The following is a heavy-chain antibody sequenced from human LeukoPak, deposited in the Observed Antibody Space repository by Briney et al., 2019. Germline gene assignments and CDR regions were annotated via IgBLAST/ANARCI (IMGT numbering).Heavy chain of an antibody. CDR1: GGSVTSGGYS. CDR2: IYYSGTT. J-gene: IGHJ4*02. CDR3: AREVTRYDILTGYNPSYFDC. D-gene: IGHD3-9*01. V-gene: IGHV4-61*08. Sequence: SETLSLTCTVSGGSVTSGGYSWRWIRQPPGKGLEWIGYIYYSGTTNYNPSLKSRVTMSVDTSKNQFSLKLSSVTAADTAVYFCAREVTRYDILTGYNPSYFDCWGQGTLVTVS.